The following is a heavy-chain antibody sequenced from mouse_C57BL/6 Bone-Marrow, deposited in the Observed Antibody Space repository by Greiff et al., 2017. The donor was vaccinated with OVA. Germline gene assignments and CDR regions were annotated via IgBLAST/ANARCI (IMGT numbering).Heavy chain of an antibody. CDR2: IYPRSGNT. Sequence: LQESGAELARPGASVKLSCKASGYTFTSYGISWVKQRTGQGLEWIGEIYPRSGNTYYNEKFKGKATLTADKSSSTAYMELRSLTSEDSAVYFCAREHSYWYFDVWGTGTTVTVSS. V-gene: IGHV1-81*01. J-gene: IGHJ1*03. CDR1: GYTFTSYG. CDR3: AREHSYWYFDV.